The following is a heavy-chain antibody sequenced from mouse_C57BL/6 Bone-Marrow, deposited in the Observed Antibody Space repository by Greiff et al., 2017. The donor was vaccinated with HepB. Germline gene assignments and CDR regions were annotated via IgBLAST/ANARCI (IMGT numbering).Heavy chain of an antibody. J-gene: IGHJ2*01. D-gene: IGHD4-1*01. CDR1: GYTFTDYN. V-gene: IGHV1-18*01. CDR2: INPNNGGT. Sequence: EVKLQESGPELVKPGASVKIPCKASGYTFTDYNMDWVKQSHGKSLEWIGDINPNNGGTNYNQKFKGKATLTVDKASSTAYMELRSLTSEDTAVYYCARRTGTLDYWGQGTTLTVSS. CDR3: ARRTGTLDY.